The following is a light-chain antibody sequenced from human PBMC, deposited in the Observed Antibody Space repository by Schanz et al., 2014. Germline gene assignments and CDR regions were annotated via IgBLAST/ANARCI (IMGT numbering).Light chain of an antibody. J-gene: IGKJ3*01. V-gene: IGKV3D-20*02. Sequence: EIVLTQSPATLSLSPGERATLSCGASQSVSSSYLTWYQQKPGQAPRLLIYGASTRATGIPARVSGSGSGTEFTLTISSLQSEDFAVYFCQQRTSWPPMFAFGPGTKVDI. CDR1: QSVSSSY. CDR2: GAS. CDR3: QQRTSWPPMFA.